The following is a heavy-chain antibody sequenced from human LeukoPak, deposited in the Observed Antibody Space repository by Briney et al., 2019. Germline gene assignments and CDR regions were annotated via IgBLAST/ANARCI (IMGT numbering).Heavy chain of an antibody. J-gene: IGHJ4*02. CDR3: ARDKIEGPTKLDY. CDR1: GFTFSSYW. Sequence: GGSLRLSCAASGFTFSSYWMSWVRQAPGKGLEWVANIKQDESEKYYVDSVKGRFTNSRDNAKNSLYLQMNSLRAEDTAVYYCARDKIEGPTKLDYWGQGILVTVSS. D-gene: IGHD1-1*01. V-gene: IGHV3-7*01. CDR2: IKQDESEK.